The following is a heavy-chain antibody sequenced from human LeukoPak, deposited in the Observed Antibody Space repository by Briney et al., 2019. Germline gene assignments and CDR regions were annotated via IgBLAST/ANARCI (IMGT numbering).Heavy chain of an antibody. CDR1: GGSISSYY. J-gene: IGHJ6*02. CDR3: AREGSSSWCGMDV. D-gene: IGHD6-13*01. V-gene: IGHV4-59*12. CDR2: IYYSGST. Sequence: PSETLSLTCTVSGGSISSYYWSWIRQPPGKGLEWIGYIYYSGSTNYNPSLKSRVTISVDTSKNQFSLKLSSVTAADTAVYYCAREGSSSWCGMDVWGQGTTVTVSS.